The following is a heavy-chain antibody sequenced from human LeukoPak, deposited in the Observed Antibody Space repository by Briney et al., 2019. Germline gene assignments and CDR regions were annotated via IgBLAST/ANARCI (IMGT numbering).Heavy chain of an antibody. CDR3: TVDHGRAGYYGSSKPFDG. CDR2: IVSKIDGEIT. Sequence: GGSLRLSCAASGFTFSQGWMSWVRQAPGKGLEWIGRIVSKIDGEITEYAAPVKGRFIISRDDSMSTLYLHSSSLKTEETSGFFCTVDHGRAGYYGSSKPFDGWGQGTLVTVSS. V-gene: IGHV3-15*04. CDR1: GFTFSQGW. D-gene: IGHD3-3*01. J-gene: IGHJ4*02.